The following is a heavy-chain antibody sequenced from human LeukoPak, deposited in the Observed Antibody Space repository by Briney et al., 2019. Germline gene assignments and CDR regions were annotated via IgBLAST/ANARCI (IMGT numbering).Heavy chain of an antibody. CDR1: GFTFSSYA. CDR2: ISYDGSNK. J-gene: IGHJ3*02. V-gene: IGHV3-30*04. CDR3: AREYGDYLGAFDI. Sequence: PGGSLRLSCAASGFTFSSYAVHWVRQAPGKGLEWVAVISYDGSNKYYADSVKGRFTISRDNSKNTLYLQMNSLRAEDTAVYYCAREYGDYLGAFDIWGQGTMVTVSS. D-gene: IGHD4-17*01.